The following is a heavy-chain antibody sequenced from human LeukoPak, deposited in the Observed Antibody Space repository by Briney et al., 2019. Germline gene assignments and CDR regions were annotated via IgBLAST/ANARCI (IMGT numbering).Heavy chain of an antibody. Sequence: GGSLRLSCAASGLTFSTYVMSWVRQAPGKGLEWVSSISGGGGTIFYTDSVKGRFSISRDNFKNTLYLQMNSLKTEDTAVYYCTSYGDYTPFDYWGQGTLVTVSS. CDR3: TSYGDYTPFDY. D-gene: IGHD4-17*01. J-gene: IGHJ4*02. CDR2: ISGGGGTI. V-gene: IGHV3-23*01. CDR1: GLTFSTYV.